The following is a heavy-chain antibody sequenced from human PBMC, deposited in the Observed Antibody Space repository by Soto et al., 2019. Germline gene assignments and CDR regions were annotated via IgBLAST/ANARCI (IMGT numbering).Heavy chain of an antibody. V-gene: IGHV3-30-3*01. J-gene: IGHJ6*02. D-gene: IGHD6-19*01. CDR2: ISYDGSNK. CDR3: AREPPYGQWLVHYYYYGMDV. Sequence: PGGSLRLSCAASASTFSSYAMHWVRQAPGKGLEWVAVISYDGSNKYYSDSVKGRFTITRDNSKNTLYLQMNSLRAEDTAVYYCAREPPYGQWLVHYYYYGMDVWGQGTTVTVSS. CDR1: ASTFSSYA.